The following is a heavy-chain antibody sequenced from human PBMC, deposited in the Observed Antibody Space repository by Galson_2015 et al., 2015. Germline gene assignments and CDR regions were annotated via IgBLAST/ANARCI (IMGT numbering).Heavy chain of an antibody. Sequence: ETLSLTCTVSGGSVSSGSYYWSWIRPPPGQGLEWIGYIYYSGSTNYNPSLKSRVTISVDTSKNQFSLKLSSVTAADTAVYYCARGVRVVPAAIRFVDHWGQGTLVTVSS. CDR1: GGSVSSGSYY. CDR3: ARGVRVVPAAIRFVDH. D-gene: IGHD2-2*02. J-gene: IGHJ4*02. CDR2: IYYSGST. V-gene: IGHV4-61*01.